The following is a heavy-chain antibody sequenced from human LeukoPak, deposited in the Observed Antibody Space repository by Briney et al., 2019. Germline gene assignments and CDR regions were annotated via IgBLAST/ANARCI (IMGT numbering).Heavy chain of an antibody. D-gene: IGHD1-1*01. CDR1: GFTFSSYS. CDR2: ISSSSSTI. Sequence: GGXXRLSCAASGFTFSSYSMNWVRQAPGKGLEWVSYISSSSSTIYYADSVKGRFTISRDNAKNSLYLQMNSLRAEDTAVYYCARAWIQPTFDYWGQGTLVTVSS. V-gene: IGHV3-48*01. CDR3: ARAWIQPTFDY. J-gene: IGHJ4*02.